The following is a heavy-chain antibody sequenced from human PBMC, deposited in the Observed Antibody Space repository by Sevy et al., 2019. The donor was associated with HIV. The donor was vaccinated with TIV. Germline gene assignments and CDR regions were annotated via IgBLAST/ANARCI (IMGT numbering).Heavy chain of an antibody. D-gene: IGHD1-7*01. Sequence: GGYLRLSCEVSGFTFSDFYMSWIRQAPGKGLEWVSDISSGSTYTKSADSVKGRFTISRDNAKNSLYLQMNSLRVVDTAQSYCARDRRNYAGQYFDYWGQGTLVTVSS. CDR1: GFTFSDFY. J-gene: IGHJ4*02. V-gene: IGHV3-11*06. CDR2: ISSGSTYT. CDR3: ARDRRNYAGQYFDY.